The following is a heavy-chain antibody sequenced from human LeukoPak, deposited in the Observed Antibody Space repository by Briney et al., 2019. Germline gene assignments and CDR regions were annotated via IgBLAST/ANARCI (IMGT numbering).Heavy chain of an antibody. V-gene: IGHV3-11*01. Sequence: GGSLRLSCAASGFTFSDYYMSWIRQAPGKGLEWVSYISSSGSTIYYADSVKGRFTISRDNAKNSLYLQMNSLRAEDTAVYYCAKDTVRGYSYGTTLDYWGQGTLVTVSS. CDR1: GFTFSDYY. D-gene: IGHD5-18*01. CDR2: ISSSGSTI. CDR3: AKDTVRGYSYGTTLDY. J-gene: IGHJ4*02.